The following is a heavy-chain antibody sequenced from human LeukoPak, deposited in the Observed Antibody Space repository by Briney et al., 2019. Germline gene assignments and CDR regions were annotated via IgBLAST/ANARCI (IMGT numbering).Heavy chain of an antibody. D-gene: IGHD1-26*01. V-gene: IGHV3-66*01. CDR3: ARGGELLRPADY. Sequence: PGGSLRLSCAPSGFTVSNNYMSWVRQAPGKGLEWVSVIYSVGSTYYADSVKGRFTISRDNAKNSLYLQMNNLRAEDTAVYYCARGGELLRPADYWGQGTLVTVSS. J-gene: IGHJ4*02. CDR1: GFTVSNNY. CDR2: IYSVGST.